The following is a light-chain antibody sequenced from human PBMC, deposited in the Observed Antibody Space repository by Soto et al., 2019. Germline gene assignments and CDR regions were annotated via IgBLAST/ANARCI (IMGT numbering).Light chain of an antibody. CDR2: EVT. J-gene: IGLJ3*02. CDR1: SSDVGSYNY. Sequence: QSVLTQPPSASGSPGQSVTISCTGTSSDVGSYNYVSWYQQYPGRAPKLMIYEVTKRPSGVPDRFSGSKSGNPASLTVSGLQAEDEADYYCSSYAASNNFYFVFGGGTQLTVL. V-gene: IGLV2-8*01. CDR3: SSYAASNNFYFV.